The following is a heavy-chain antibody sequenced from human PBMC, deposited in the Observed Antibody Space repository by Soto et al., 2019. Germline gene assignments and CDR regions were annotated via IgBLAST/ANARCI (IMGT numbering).Heavy chain of an antibody. CDR3: VRTAREGAVAPHWFDR. D-gene: IGHD2-21*02. Sequence: LSLTCTVSGASISSTDYYWSWIRQAPGKGLEWIGYVYYTGSTYYNPSLMSRLTISVDTSKNQFSLKLTSVTAAETAVYYCVRTAREGAVAPHWFDRWGQGTQVTVSS. CDR2: VYYTGST. J-gene: IGHJ5*02. V-gene: IGHV4-30-4*01. CDR1: GASISSTDYY.